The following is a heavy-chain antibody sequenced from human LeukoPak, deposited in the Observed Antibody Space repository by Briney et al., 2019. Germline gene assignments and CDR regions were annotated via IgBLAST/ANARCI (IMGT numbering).Heavy chain of an antibody. V-gene: IGHV1-8*03. CDR1: GYTFTGYD. J-gene: IGHJ1*01. Sequence: SVKVSFKASGYTFTGYDVNWVRQAAGQGLEWMGWMNPNNSNTGYAQKFQGRVTITRDTSINTTYMELSSLISDDTAVYYCARAPEGYCSSTRCSTAEYFQHWGQGTLVTVSS. D-gene: IGHD2-2*01. CDR2: MNPNNSNT. CDR3: ARAPEGYCSSTRCSTAEYFQH.